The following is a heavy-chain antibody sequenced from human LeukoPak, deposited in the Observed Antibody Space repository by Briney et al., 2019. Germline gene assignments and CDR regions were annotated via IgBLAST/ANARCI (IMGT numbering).Heavy chain of an antibody. J-gene: IGHJ4*02. Sequence: GGSLRLSCAASGFIFSDYYMSWIRQAPGKGLECVSYISSSSTYTAYADSVQGRFTISRDDAKNSLYLQITSLRAEDTAVYFCARAANTATGTPTLAIDYWGQGTLVTVSS. CDR3: ARAANTATGTPTLAIDY. CDR1: GFIFSDYY. D-gene: IGHD6-13*01. CDR2: ISSSSTYT. V-gene: IGHV3-11*05.